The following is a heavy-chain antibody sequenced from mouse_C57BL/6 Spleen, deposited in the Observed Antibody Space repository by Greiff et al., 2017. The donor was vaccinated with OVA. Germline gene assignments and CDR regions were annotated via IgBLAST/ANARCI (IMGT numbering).Heavy chain of an antibody. D-gene: IGHD1-1*01. Sequence: VQLQQSGAELVRPGASVKLSCTASGFNIKDDYMHWVKQRPEQGLEWIGWIDPENGDTEYASKFQGKATITADTSSNTAYLQLSSLTSEDTAVYYCTKDYYGSSYVKYFDVWGTGTTVTVSS. CDR2: IDPENGDT. V-gene: IGHV14-4*01. J-gene: IGHJ1*03. CDR1: GFNIKDDY. CDR3: TKDYYGSSYVKYFDV.